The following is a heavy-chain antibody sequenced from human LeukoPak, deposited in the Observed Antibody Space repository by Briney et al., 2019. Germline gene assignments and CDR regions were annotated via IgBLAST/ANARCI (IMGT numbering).Heavy chain of an antibody. Sequence: GGSLRLSRAASGFTFNNYAMSWVRQAPGKGLEWVSSISGSGDYTFYADSVKGRFTISRDNSKDTLYLQMNSLRVEDTAIYYCAKDRPNYYGTNGHYYTRNGDYWGPGTLVTVSS. J-gene: IGHJ4*02. CDR2: ISGSGDYT. CDR3: AKDRPNYYGTNGHYYTRNGDY. V-gene: IGHV3-23*01. CDR1: GFTFNNYA. D-gene: IGHD3-22*01.